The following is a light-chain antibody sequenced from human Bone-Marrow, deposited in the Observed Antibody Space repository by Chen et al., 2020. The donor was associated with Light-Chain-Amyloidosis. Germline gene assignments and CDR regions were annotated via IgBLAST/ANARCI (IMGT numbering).Light chain of an antibody. CDR3: SSYTTSSTLV. CDR1: SSDVGGYNY. CDR2: DVS. Sequence: QSALTHPASVSGSPGQSITISCTGTSSDVGGYNYVSWYQQHPGKAPKLMIYDVSNRPSGFSNRFSGSKSGNTASLTISGLQAEDEADYYCSSYTTSSTLVFGTGTKVTVL. V-gene: IGLV2-14*03. J-gene: IGLJ1*01.